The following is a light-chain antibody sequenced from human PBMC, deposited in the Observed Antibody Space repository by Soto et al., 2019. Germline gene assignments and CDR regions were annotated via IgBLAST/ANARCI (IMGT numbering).Light chain of an antibody. V-gene: IGKV1-9*01. CDR2: GAS. Sequence: PSFLSASVGDRVTITCRASQGISSYLAWFQQKPGRAPNLLIYGASTLQSGVPSRFSGSGSGTDFTLTISNLQPEDFATYYCQQLNAYPLTFGQGTRLEIK. J-gene: IGKJ5*01. CDR3: QQLNAYPLT. CDR1: QGISSY.